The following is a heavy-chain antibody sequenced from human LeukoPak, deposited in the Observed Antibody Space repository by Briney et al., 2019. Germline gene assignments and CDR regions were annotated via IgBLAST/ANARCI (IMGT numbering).Heavy chain of an antibody. J-gene: IGHJ4*02. D-gene: IGHD3-10*01. Sequence: GGSLTLSCAASGFAFSNAWMSWVRQAPGKGLEWVGRKSKTDGGTTDYAAPVKGRFTISRDDSKNTLYVQMNSLKTEDTAVYYCTTGPYDYGSGTYYHWGQGTLVTVSS. CDR3: TTGPYDYGSGTYYH. CDR1: GFAFSNAW. CDR2: KSKTDGGTT. V-gene: IGHV3-15*01.